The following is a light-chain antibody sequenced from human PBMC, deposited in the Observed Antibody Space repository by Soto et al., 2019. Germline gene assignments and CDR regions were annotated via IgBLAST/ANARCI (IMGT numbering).Light chain of an antibody. Sequence: EKGLPQFPPPRSGSPGKKATLSSRASRMVKSNLPWYQQKPGQAPSLLLYGASTRAPGIPARFSGSASGTEFTLTISSLQSEDSAVYYCQQYNDWPLTFGGGTKVEIK. V-gene: IGKV3-15*01. CDR2: GAS. J-gene: IGKJ4*01. CDR1: RMVKSN. CDR3: QQYNDWPLT.